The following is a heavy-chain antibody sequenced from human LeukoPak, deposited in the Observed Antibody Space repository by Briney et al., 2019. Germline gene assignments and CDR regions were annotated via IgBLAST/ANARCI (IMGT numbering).Heavy chain of an antibody. Sequence: GGSLRLSCAASGFTFSSYAMHWVRQAPGKGLEWVAVISYDGSNKYCADSVKGRFTISRDNSKNTLYLQMNSLRAEDTAVYYCARGAPTSGYYSDYWGQGTLVTVSS. CDR2: ISYDGSNK. D-gene: IGHD3-3*01. V-gene: IGHV3-30*04. CDR3: ARGAPTSGYYSDY. CDR1: GFTFSSYA. J-gene: IGHJ4*02.